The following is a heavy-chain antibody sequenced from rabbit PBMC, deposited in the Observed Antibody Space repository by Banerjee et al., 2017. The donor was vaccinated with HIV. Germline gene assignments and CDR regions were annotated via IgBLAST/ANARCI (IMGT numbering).Heavy chain of an antibody. Sequence: QSLEESGGDLVKPGASLTLTCTASGFSFNTNAVCWVRQAPGKGLEWIACIYAGSGGSTYYASWAKGRFTISKTSSTTVTLQMTSLTAADTATYFCARGYNYDDSGNWDGFDPRGPGTLVTVS. D-gene: IGHD2-1*01. J-gene: IGHJ2*01. CDR2: IYAGSGGST. CDR1: GFSFNTNA. CDR3: ARGYNYDDSGNWDGFDP. V-gene: IGHV1S40*01.